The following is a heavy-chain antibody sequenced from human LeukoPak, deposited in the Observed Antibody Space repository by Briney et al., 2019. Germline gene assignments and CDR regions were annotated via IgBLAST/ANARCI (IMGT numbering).Heavy chain of an antibody. CDR3: ARSSGRVAARPGGSFDY. D-gene: IGHD6-6*01. CDR2: IYYSGST. Sequence: SQTLSLTCTVSGGSISSGDYYWSWIRQPPGKGLEWIGYIYYSGSTYYNPSLKSRVTISVDTSKNQFSLKLRSVTAADTAVYYCARSSGRVAARPGGSFDYWGQGTLVTVSS. V-gene: IGHV4-30-4*08. J-gene: IGHJ4*02. CDR1: GGSISSGDYY.